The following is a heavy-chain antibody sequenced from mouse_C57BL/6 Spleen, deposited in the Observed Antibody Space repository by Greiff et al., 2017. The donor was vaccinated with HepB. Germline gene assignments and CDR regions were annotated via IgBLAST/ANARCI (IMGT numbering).Heavy chain of an antibody. CDR1: GYSITSGYY. CDR2: ISYDGSN. V-gene: IGHV3-6*01. D-gene: IGHD3-3*01. CDR3: ARDREYFDY. Sequence: VQLKESGPGLVKPSQSLSLTCSVTGYSITSGYYWNWIRQFPGNKLEWMGYISYDGSNNYNPSLKNRISITRDTSKNQFFLKLNSVTTEDTATYYCARDREYFDYWGQGTTLTVSS. J-gene: IGHJ2*01.